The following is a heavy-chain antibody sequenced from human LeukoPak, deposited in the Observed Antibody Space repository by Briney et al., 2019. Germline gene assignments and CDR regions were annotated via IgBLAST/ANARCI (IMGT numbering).Heavy chain of an antibody. CDR1: GYTFTGYY. CDR2: INPNSGGT. J-gene: IGHJ4*02. V-gene: IGHV1-2*02. Sequence: ASVKVSCKASGYTFTGYYMHWVRQAPGQGLEWMEWINPNSGGTNYAQKFQGRVTMTRDTSISTAYMELSRLRSDDTAVYYCARGYCTNGVCYYFDYWGQGTLVTVSS. CDR3: ARGYCTNGVCYYFDY. D-gene: IGHD2-8*01.